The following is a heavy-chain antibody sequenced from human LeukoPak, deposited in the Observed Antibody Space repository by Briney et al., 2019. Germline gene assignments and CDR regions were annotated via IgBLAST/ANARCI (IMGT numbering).Heavy chain of an antibody. J-gene: IGHJ4*02. Sequence: GGSLRLSCAAAGFTFSHYGMHWVRQAPGKGLQWVAVIWSDGSNQYYADSVKGRFTISRDNSNNMVYLQMNSLRADDTGVYYCAKDAQRGFDYSNSLEYWGQGALVTVSS. D-gene: IGHD4-11*01. V-gene: IGHV3-33*06. CDR2: IWSDGSNQ. CDR3: AKDAQRGFDYSNSLEY. CDR1: GFTFSHYG.